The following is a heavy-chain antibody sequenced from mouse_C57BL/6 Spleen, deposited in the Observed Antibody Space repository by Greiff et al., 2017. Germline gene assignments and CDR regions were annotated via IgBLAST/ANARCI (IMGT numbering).Heavy chain of an antibody. D-gene: IGHD2-12*01. J-gene: IGHJ4*01. Sequence: EVQLVESGGGLVKPGGSLKLSCAASGFTFSDYGMHWVRQAPEKGLEWVAYIRSGSSTIYYADTVKGRFTIARDNAKNTLFLQMTSLRSEDTAMYYSANPLRQAMDYWGQGTSVTVSS. V-gene: IGHV5-17*01. CDR2: IRSGSSTI. CDR1: GFTFSDYG. CDR3: ANPLRQAMDY.